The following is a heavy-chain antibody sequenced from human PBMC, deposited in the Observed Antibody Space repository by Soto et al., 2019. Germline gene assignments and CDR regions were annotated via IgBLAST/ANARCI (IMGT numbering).Heavy chain of an antibody. CDR2: INAGNGDT. J-gene: IGHJ3*02. Sequence: ASVKVSCKASGYTFTNFAMHWVRQAPGQRLEWMGWINAGNGDTKYSQKFQGRVTITRDTSASTAYMELSSLRSEDTAVYFCARDRGAPDAFDIWGQGTMVTVSS. D-gene: IGHD3-10*01. CDR3: ARDRGAPDAFDI. V-gene: IGHV1-3*01. CDR1: GYTFTNFA.